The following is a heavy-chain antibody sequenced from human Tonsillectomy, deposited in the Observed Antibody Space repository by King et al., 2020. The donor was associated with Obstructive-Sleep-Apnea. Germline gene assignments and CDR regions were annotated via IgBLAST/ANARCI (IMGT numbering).Heavy chain of an antibody. D-gene: IGHD1-1*01. J-gene: IGHJ6*02. Sequence: VQLQESGPGLVKPSEALSLTCTVSGGSISSYYWSWIRQPPGKGLEWIGYIYYSGSTHYNPSLKIRVTISVDTSKNQFSLKLSSVTAADTAVYYCARDDDSNYPYYHGMDVWGQGTTVTVSS. CDR1: GGSISSYY. CDR2: IYYSGST. CDR3: ARDDDSNYPYYHGMDV. V-gene: IGHV4-59*01.